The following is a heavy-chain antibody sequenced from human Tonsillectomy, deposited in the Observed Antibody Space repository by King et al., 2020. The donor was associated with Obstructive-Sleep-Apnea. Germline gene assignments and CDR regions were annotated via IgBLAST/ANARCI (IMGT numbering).Heavy chain of an antibody. J-gene: IGHJ4*02. D-gene: IGHD3-10*01. V-gene: IGHV4-39*07. CDR1: GGSISSSSYY. CDR3: ARDRGFDY. Sequence: QLQEPGPGLVKPSETLSLTCTVSGGSISSSSYYWGWIRQPPGKGLEWIGSIYYSGSTYYNPSLKSRVTISVDTSKNQFSLKLSSVTAADTAVYYCARDRGFDYWGQGTLVTVSS. CDR2: IYYSGST.